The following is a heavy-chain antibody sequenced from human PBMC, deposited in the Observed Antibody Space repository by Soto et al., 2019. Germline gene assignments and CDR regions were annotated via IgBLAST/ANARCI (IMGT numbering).Heavy chain of an antibody. CDR2: ISSSSSYI. J-gene: IGHJ6*03. CDR1: GFTFSSYS. Sequence: GGSLRLSCAASGFTFSSYSMNWVRQAPGKGLEWVSSISSSSSYIYYADSVKGRFTISRDNAKNSLYLQMNSLRAEDTAVYYCARVRGSGSYLTQNYYYYYMDVWGKGTTVTVSS. D-gene: IGHD3-10*01. CDR3: ARVRGSGSYLTQNYYYYYMDV. V-gene: IGHV3-21*01.